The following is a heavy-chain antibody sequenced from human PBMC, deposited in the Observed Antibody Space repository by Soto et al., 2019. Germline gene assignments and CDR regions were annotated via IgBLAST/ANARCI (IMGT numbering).Heavy chain of an antibody. J-gene: IGHJ4*02. Sequence: EVQLVESGGGLVQPGRSLRLSCAASGFTFDDYAMHWVRQAPGKGLEWVSGISWNSGSIGYADSVKGRFTISRDNAKNSLYLQMNSLRAEATALYYCAKDTSPRTNSSGWYVNWGQGTLVTVSS. CDR1: GFTFDDYA. CDR3: AKDTSPRTNSSGWYVN. V-gene: IGHV3-9*01. D-gene: IGHD6-19*01. CDR2: ISWNSGSI.